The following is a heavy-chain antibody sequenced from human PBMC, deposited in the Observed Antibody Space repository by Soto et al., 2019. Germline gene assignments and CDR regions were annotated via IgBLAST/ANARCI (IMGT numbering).Heavy chain of an antibody. Sequence: LRLSCAASGFTFSDYYMSWIRQAPGKGLEWVSYISSSGSTIYYADSVKGRFTISRDNAKNSLYLQMNSLRAEDTAVYYCARAIGYMTTVTTHYMDVWGKGTTVTVSS. J-gene: IGHJ6*03. V-gene: IGHV3-11*01. D-gene: IGHD4-17*01. CDR2: ISSSGSTI. CDR1: GFTFSDYY. CDR3: ARAIGYMTTVTTHYMDV.